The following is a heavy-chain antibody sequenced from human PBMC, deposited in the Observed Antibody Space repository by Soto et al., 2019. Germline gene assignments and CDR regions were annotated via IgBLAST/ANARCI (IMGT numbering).Heavy chain of an antibody. D-gene: IGHD5-12*01. CDR1: GGSISSGDYY. CDR2: IYYSGST. CDR3: AREMATISGYFDY. Sequence: SETLSLTCTVSGGSISSGDYYWSWIRQPPGKGLEWIGYIYYSGSTYYNPSLKSRVTISVDTSKNQFSLKLSSVTAADTAVYYCAREMATISGYFDYWGPGTLVTVSS. V-gene: IGHV4-30-4*01. J-gene: IGHJ4*02.